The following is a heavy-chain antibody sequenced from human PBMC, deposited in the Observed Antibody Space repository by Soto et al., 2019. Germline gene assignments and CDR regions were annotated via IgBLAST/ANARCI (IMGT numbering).Heavy chain of an antibody. V-gene: IGHV4-31*03. CDR2: IYYSGST. Sequence: PWETLSLTCTVSGGSISSGGYYWSWIRQHPGKGLEWIGYIYYSGSTYYNPSLKSRVTISVDTSKNQFSLKLSSVTAADTAVYYCARAGYCSGGSCLFPNWFDPWGQGTLVTVSS. CDR3: ARAGYCSGGSCLFPNWFDP. J-gene: IGHJ5*02. D-gene: IGHD2-15*01. CDR1: GGSISSGGYY.